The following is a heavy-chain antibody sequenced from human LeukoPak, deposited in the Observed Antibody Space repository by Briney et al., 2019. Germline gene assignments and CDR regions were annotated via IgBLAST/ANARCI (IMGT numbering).Heavy chain of an antibody. V-gene: IGHV5-51*01. CDR2: IYPGDSDT. CDR3: ARRGVTGEFTPLDEYFQH. CDR1: GYSFTSYW. Sequence: GESLKISCKGSGYSFTSYWIGWVRQMPGKGLEWMVIIYPGDSDTRYSPSFQGQVTISADKSISTAYLQWSSLKASDTAMYYCARRGVTGEFTPLDEYFQHWGQGTLVTVSS. J-gene: IGHJ1*01. D-gene: IGHD3-10*01.